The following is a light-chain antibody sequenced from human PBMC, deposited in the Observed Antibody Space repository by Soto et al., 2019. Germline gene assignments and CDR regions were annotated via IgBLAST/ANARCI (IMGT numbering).Light chain of an antibody. CDR1: SGHSSYA. V-gene: IGLV4-69*01. CDR2: LNSDGSH. J-gene: IGLJ3*02. CDR3: QTWGTGMGV. Sequence: QSVLTQSPSASASLGASVKLTCTLSSGHSSYAIAWHQQQPEKGPRFLMILNSDGSHNRGDGIPDRFSGSSSGAERYLTISSLQSEDEADYYCQTWGTGMGVFGGGTKVTVL.